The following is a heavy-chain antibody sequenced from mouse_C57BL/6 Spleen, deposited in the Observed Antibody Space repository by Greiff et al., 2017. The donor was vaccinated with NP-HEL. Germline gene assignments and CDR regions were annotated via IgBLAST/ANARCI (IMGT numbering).Heavy chain of an antibody. CDR1: GYTFTDYY. CDR2: IYPGSGNT. D-gene: IGHD4-1*01. V-gene: IGHV1-76*01. J-gene: IGHJ2*01. CDR3: ARGNWVFDY. Sequence: QVQLQQSGAELVRPGASVKLSCKASGYTFTDYYINWVKQRPGQGLEWIARIYPGSGNTYYNEKFKGKATLTAEKSSSTAYMQLSSLTSEDSAVYFCARGNWVFDYWGQGTTLTVSS.